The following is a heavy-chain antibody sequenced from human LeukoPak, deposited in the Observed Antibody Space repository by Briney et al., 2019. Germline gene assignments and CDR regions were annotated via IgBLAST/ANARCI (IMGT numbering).Heavy chain of an antibody. V-gene: IGHV3-30*18. CDR1: GFTFSSYG. CDR3: AKDTGWFDP. D-gene: IGHD4-17*01. Sequence: GGSLRLSCAASGFTFSSYGMHWVRQAPGKGLEWVAVISYDGSNKYYADSVKGRFTISRDNSKNTLYLQMNSLRAEDTAVYYCAKDTGWFDPWGQGTLVTVSS. J-gene: IGHJ5*02. CDR2: ISYDGSNK.